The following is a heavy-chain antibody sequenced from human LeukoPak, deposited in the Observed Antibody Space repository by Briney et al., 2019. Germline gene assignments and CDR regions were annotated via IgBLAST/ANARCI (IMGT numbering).Heavy chain of an antibody. CDR1: GFSFSSYG. V-gene: IGHV3-30*02. J-gene: IGHJ4*02. D-gene: IGHD3-10*01. CDR3: AYEHLTMVRGVSYFDY. CDR2: IRYDGSNK. Sequence: PGGSLRLSCAASGFSFSSYGMHWVRQAPGKGLEWVAFIRYDGSNKYYADSVKGRFTISRDNSKKTLYLQMNSLRAEDTAVYYCAYEHLTMVRGVSYFDYWGQGTLVTVSS.